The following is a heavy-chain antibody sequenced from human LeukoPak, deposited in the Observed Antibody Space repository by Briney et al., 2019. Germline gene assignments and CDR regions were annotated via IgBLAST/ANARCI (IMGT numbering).Heavy chain of an antibody. J-gene: IGHJ3*02. CDR2: INWDSGAK. V-gene: IGHV3-9*03. Sequence: GRSLRLSCVGSGIIFDQYAMHWVRQAPGKGLEWVAGINWDSGAKGHADSVKGRFTISRDNAKNSLYLEMNSLRAEDMALYYCVKEIKVREYSTSGALEIWGQGTMVTVSS. D-gene: IGHD2/OR15-2a*01. CDR3: VKEIKVREYSTSGALEI. CDR1: GIIFDQYA.